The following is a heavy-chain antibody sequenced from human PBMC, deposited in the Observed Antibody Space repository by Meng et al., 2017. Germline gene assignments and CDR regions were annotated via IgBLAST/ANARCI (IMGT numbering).Heavy chain of an antibody. CDR3: ARGGNRPFDY. D-gene: IGHD1-14*01. CDR2: IYYSGST. CDR1: GGSISSYY. J-gene: IGHJ4*02. V-gene: IGHV4-59*01. Sequence: SETLSLTCTVSGGSISSYYWSWIRQPPGKGLEWIGYIYYSGSTNYNPSLKSRVTISVDTSKNQFSLKLSAVTAADTAVYYCARGGNRPFDYWGQGTLVTVSS.